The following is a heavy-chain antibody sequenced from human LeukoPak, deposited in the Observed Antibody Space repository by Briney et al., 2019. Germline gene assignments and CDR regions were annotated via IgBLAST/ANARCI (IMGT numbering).Heavy chain of an antibody. Sequence: SETPSLTCTVSGGSISSYYWSWIRQPAGKGLEWIGRIYTSGSTNYNPSLKSRVTMSVDTSKNQFSLKLSSVTAADTAVYYCARGVTGRYCSSTSCHWRAWFDPWGQGTLVIVSS. J-gene: IGHJ5*02. V-gene: IGHV4-4*07. CDR1: GGSISSYY. CDR3: ARGVTGRYCSSTSCHWRAWFDP. D-gene: IGHD2-2*01. CDR2: IYTSGST.